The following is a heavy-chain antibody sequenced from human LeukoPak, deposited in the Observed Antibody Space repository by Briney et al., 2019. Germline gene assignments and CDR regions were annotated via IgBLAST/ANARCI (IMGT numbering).Heavy chain of an antibody. J-gene: IGHJ6*03. D-gene: IGHD1-26*01. Sequence: ASVKVSCKASGYTFTGYYMHWVRQAPGQGLEWMGWINPNSGGTSYAQKFQGRVTMTRDTSISTAYMELSRLRSDDTAVYYCARGVSGSYYYYYMDVWGKGTTVTVSS. CDR2: INPNSGGT. CDR1: GYTFTGYY. V-gene: IGHV1-2*02. CDR3: ARGVSGSYYYYYMDV.